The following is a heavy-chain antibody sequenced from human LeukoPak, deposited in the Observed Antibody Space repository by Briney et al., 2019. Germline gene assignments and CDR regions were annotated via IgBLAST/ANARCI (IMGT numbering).Heavy chain of an antibody. CDR3: ARRPSNPLYYFYYMDF. CDR1: GGSISSYY. D-gene: IGHD6-6*01. J-gene: IGHJ6*03. CDR2: IYYSGST. Sequence: SETLSLTCTVSGGSISSYYWSWIRQPPGKGLEWIGCIYYSGSTNYNPSLKSRVTISVDTSKNQFSLRLSSVTAADTAVYYCARRPSNPLYYFYYMDFWGEGTSVTVSS. V-gene: IGHV4-59*12.